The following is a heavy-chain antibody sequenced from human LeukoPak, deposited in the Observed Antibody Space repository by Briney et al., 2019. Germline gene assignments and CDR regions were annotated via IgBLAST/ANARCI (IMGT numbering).Heavy chain of an antibody. CDR2: INPSGGST. D-gene: IGHD2-2*02. J-gene: IGHJ3*02. V-gene: IGHV1-46*03. Sequence: ASVKVSCKASGYTFTSYYMHWVRQAPGQGLEWMGIINPSGGSTSYAQKFQGTVTMTRDTSTSTVYMELSSLRSEDTAVYYCARAFVCSSTSCYTGDAFDIWGQGTMVTVSS. CDR1: GYTFTSYY. CDR3: ARAFVCSSTSCYTGDAFDI.